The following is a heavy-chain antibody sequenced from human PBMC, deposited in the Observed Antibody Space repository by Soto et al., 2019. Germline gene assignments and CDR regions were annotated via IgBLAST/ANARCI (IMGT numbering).Heavy chain of an antibody. Sequence: GGSLRLSCAASGFTFSDFGMHWVRQAPGKGLEWVAIISYDGILKYYADSVKGRFTISRDTSKGAVYLQMNSLTPEDTAIYYCARLGGIVDTGTWIQWGQGTPVTVSS. CDR1: GFTFSDFG. D-gene: IGHD1-26*01. J-gene: IGHJ4*02. CDR3: ARLGGIVDTGTWIQ. CDR2: ISYDGILK. V-gene: IGHV3-30*03.